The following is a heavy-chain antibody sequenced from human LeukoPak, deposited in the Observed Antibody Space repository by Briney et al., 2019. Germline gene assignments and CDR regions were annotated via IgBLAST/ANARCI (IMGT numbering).Heavy chain of an antibody. V-gene: IGHV3-11*04. D-gene: IGHD6-19*01. CDR1: GFTFTDYY. CDR2: IGRSNTIV. CDR3: AREVAGSGKNGMDV. Sequence: PGGSLRLSCAASGFTFTDYYMSWIRQAPGKGLEWVSYIGRSNTIVYYADSVKGRFTVSRDNAKNSLYLQMNSLRAEDTGLYFCAREVAGSGKNGMDVWGQGTTVTVSS. J-gene: IGHJ6*02.